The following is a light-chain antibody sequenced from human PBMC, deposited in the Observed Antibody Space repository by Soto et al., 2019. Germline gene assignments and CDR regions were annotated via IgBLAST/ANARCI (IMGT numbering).Light chain of an antibody. J-gene: IGKJ1*01. Sequence: EIVMTQSPATLSVYPGARATLSFRASQSVGSDLVWYRQKPGQAPRRLSYGASNMATGVPDRSSRSGSGTVFALTISSLQSDDFAVYDCQQYLDWRRTFGQGTKVDIK. CDR3: QQYLDWRRT. CDR2: GAS. CDR1: QSVGSD. V-gene: IGKV3-15*01.